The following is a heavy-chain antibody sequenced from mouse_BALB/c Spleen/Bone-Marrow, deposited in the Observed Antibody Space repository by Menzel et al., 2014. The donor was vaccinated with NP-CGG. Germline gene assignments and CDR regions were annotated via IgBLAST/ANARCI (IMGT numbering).Heavy chain of an antibody. CDR3: ARGCYGNRIDY. D-gene: IGHD1-2*01. V-gene: IGHV1-81*01. CDR2: IYPGSGST. J-gene: IGHJ2*01. CDR1: GYTFTDYV. Sequence: QVQLQQSGPELVKPGASEKMSCKASGYTFTDYVIRWVKQRTGQGLEWIGEIYPGSGSTYYNEKFKGKATLTADKSSNTANMQHSIHTSQDSAFYFCARGCYGNRIDYWGQGPTLTVSS.